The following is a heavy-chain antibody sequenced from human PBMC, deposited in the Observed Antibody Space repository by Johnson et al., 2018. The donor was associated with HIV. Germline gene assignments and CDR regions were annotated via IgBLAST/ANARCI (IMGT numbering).Heavy chain of an antibody. D-gene: IGHD6-13*01. CDR2: IYSDGGT. V-gene: IGHV3-66*02. CDR1: GFTVSSNY. CDR3: AKGGKYSSHRDDGFDV. J-gene: IGHJ3*01. Sequence: VQLVESGGGLVQPGGSLRLSCAASGFTVSSNYISWVRQAPGRGLEWVPLIYSDGGTYYADSVKGRFTISRDDSKNTLYLQMSSLRAEDTDVYYCAKGGKYSSHRDDGFDVWGQGTMVTVSS.